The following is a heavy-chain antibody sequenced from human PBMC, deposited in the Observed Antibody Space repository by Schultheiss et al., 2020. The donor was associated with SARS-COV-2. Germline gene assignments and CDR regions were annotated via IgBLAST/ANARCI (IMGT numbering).Heavy chain of an antibody. Sequence: GGSLRLSCAASGFTFDDYAMHWVRQAPGKGLEWVSGISWNSGSIGYADSVEGRFTISRDNAKNSLYLQMNSLRAEDTALYYCAKDLGSDSSGYFLDYWGQGTLVTVSS. CDR2: ISWNSGSI. CDR1: GFTFDDYA. D-gene: IGHD3-22*01. CDR3: AKDLGSDSSGYFLDY. V-gene: IGHV3-9*01. J-gene: IGHJ4*02.